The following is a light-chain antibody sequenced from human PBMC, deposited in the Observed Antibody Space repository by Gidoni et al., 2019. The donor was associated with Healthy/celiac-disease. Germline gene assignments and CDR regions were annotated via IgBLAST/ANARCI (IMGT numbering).Light chain of an antibody. CDR1: QSISSW. V-gene: IGKV1-5*03. J-gene: IGKJ1*01. CDR3: QQYNSYPWT. Sequence: IPLSPSPSTLSASVGDRVTITCRASQSISSWLAWYQQKPGKAPKLLIYKASSLESGVPSRFSGSGSGTEFTLTISSLQPDDFATYYCQQYNSYPWTFGQGTKVEIK. CDR2: KAS.